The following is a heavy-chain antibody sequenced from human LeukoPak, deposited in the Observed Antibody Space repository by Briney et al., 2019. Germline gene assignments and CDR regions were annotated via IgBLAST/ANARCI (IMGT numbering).Heavy chain of an antibody. Sequence: SETLSLTCAVYSGSFSGYYWSWIRQPPGKGLEWIGEINHSGSTNYNPSLKSRITIAVDTSKSQFSLKLSSVTAADTAVYYCARLNYYGFDYWGQGTLVTFSS. D-gene: IGHD1-26*01. CDR1: SGSFSGYY. J-gene: IGHJ4*02. V-gene: IGHV4-34*01. CDR2: INHSGST. CDR3: ARLNYYGFDY.